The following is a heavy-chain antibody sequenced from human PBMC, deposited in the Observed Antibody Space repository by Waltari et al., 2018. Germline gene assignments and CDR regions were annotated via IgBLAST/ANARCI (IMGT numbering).Heavy chain of an antibody. V-gene: IGHV1-69*09. CDR2: TIPSLGIA. CDR3: ARRTGTGDY. CDR1: GGTFSSYA. J-gene: IGHJ4*02. Sequence: QVQLVQSGAEVKKPGSSVKVSCKASGGTFSSYAISWVRQAPGQGLEWMERTIPSLGIANYAQKCQGRVTITADKSTSTAYMELSSLRSEDTAVYYCARRTGTGDYWGQGTLVTVSS. D-gene: IGHD1-1*01.